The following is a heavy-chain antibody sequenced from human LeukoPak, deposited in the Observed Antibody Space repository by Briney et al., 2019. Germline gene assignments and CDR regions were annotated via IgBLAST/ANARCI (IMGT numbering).Heavy chain of an antibody. V-gene: IGHV4-61*02. Sequence: SETLSLTCTVSGDSISSGDYYWSWIRQPAGKGLEWIGRISSSGSTNYNPSLKSRVTISVDTSKNQFSLKLSSVTAADTAVYYCAKGNNWNYFYWGQGTLVTVSS. CDR2: ISSSGST. CDR3: AKGNNWNYFY. J-gene: IGHJ4*02. D-gene: IGHD1-7*01. CDR1: GDSISSGDYY.